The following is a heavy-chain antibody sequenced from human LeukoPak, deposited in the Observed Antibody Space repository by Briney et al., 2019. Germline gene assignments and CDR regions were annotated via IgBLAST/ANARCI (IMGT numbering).Heavy chain of an antibody. CDR2: IIPIFGTA. D-gene: IGHD3-3*01. CDR3: ARGTWSGYYTPFDY. Sequence: SVKVSCKASGGTFSSYAISRVRQAPGQGLEWMGGIIPIFGTANYAQKFQGRVTITADESTSTAYMELSSLRSEDTAVYHCARGTWSGYYTPFDYWGQGTLVTVSS. J-gene: IGHJ4*02. V-gene: IGHV1-69*01. CDR1: GGTFSSYA.